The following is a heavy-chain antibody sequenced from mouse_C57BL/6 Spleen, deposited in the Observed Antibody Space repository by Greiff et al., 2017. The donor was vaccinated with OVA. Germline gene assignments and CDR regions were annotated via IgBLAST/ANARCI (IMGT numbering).Heavy chain of an antibody. V-gene: IGHV1-26*01. CDR3: ARWGYYLYAMDY. Sequence: EVQLQQSGPELVKPGASVKISCKASGYTFTDYYMNWVKQSHGKSLEWIGDINPNNGGTSYNQKFKGKATLTVDKSSSTAYMELRSLTSEDSAVYYCARWGYYLYAMDYWGQGTSVTVSS. CDR1: GYTFTDYY. J-gene: IGHJ4*01. CDR2: INPNNGGT. D-gene: IGHD2-3*01.